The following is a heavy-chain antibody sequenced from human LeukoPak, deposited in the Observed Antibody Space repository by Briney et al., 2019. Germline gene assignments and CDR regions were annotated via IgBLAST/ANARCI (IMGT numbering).Heavy chain of an antibody. CDR1: GFTFSSYA. J-gene: IGHJ4*02. Sequence: GGSLRLSCAASGFTFSSYAMSWVRQAPGKGLEWVTCISGSGGSIYYADSVKGRFTISRDNSKNTLYLQMNSLRAEDTAIYYCAKEAVAAAGPFDHWGQGTLVTVSS. CDR2: ISGSGGSI. V-gene: IGHV3-23*01. D-gene: IGHD6-13*01. CDR3: AKEAVAAAGPFDH.